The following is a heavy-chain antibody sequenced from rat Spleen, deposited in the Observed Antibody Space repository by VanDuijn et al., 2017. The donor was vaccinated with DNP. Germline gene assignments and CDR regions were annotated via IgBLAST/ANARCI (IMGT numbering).Heavy chain of an antibody. CDR2: ISTGGGDT. Sequence: EVQLVESGGNLVQPGGSMSLSCAASGFTFGYYYMAWVRQAPTKGLEWVASISTGGGDTYYRDSVKGRFTISRDNAKSTLYLQMDSLKSEDMATYYCTRVWTIYGGDSDYFDYWGQGVMVTVSS. CDR3: TRVWTIYGGDSDYFDY. D-gene: IGHD1-11*01. V-gene: IGHV5-25*01. J-gene: IGHJ2*01. CDR1: GFTFGYYY.